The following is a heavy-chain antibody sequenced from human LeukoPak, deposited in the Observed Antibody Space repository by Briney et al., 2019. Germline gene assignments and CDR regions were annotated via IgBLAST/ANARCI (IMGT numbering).Heavy chain of an antibody. CDR3: AGGDYSINY. Sequence: GGSLRLSCAASGFTFSSYGMHWVRQAPGKGLEWVAVIWYDGSNKYYVDSVKGRFTISRDNSKNTLYLQMNSLRAEDTAVYYCAGGDYSINYWGQGTLVTVSS. CDR1: GFTFSSYG. V-gene: IGHV3-33*01. CDR2: IWYDGSNK. D-gene: IGHD4-11*01. J-gene: IGHJ4*02.